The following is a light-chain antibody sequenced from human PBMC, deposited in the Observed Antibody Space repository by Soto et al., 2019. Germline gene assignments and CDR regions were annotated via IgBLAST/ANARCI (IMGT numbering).Light chain of an antibody. Sequence: QSARTQPPSGSGSHGKSVTISCTGTKNDIGVYDCVSWYQHHPGKAPRLIIYEVVQRPSGVPDRFSGSKSGNTASLTVSGLQAADAADYFCKSYAGSNTYVFGSGTKVTVL. J-gene: IGLJ1*01. CDR1: KNDIGVYDC. CDR3: KSYAGSNTYV. V-gene: IGLV2-8*01. CDR2: EVV.